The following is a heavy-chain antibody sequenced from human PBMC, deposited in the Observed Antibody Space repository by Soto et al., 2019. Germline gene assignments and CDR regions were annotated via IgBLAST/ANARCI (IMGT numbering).Heavy chain of an antibody. J-gene: IGHJ6*02. D-gene: IGHD6-13*01. CDR1: GFTFGDYA. CDR3: TRAQLDPPYYYGMDV. CDR2: IRSKAYGGTT. Sequence: GGSLRLSCTASGFTFGDYAMSWFRQAPGKGLEWVGFIRSKAYGGTTEYAASVKGRFTISRDDSKSIAYLQMNSLKTEDTAVYYCTRAQLDPPYYYGMDVWGQGTTVTVSS. V-gene: IGHV3-49*03.